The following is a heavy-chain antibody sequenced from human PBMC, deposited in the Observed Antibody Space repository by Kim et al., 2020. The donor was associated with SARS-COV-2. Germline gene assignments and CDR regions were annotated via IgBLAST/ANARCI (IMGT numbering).Heavy chain of an antibody. D-gene: IGHD2-2*01. Sequence: SVKVSCKASGGTFSSYAISWVRQAPGQGLEWMGGIIPIFGTANYAQKFQGRVTITADESTSTAYMELSSLRSEDTAVYYCARELGYCSSTSCYELYNWFDPWGQGTLVTVSS. CDR3: ARELGYCSSTSCYELYNWFDP. CDR1: GGTFSSYA. V-gene: IGHV1-69*13. J-gene: IGHJ5*02. CDR2: IIPIFGTA.